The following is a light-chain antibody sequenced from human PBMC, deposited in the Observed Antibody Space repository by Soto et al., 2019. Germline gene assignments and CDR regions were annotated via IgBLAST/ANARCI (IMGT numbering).Light chain of an antibody. CDR2: GAS. CDR1: QSVSSSF. Sequence: ENVLTQSPGTLSLSPGERATLSCRASQSVSSSFLAWYQQRPGQAPRLLIYGASSRATGIPDRFSGSGSGTDFTLTISRLEPEDFAVYYCQQYGSSPSTFGRGTKVDIK. CDR3: QQYGSSPST. J-gene: IGKJ4*02. V-gene: IGKV3-20*01.